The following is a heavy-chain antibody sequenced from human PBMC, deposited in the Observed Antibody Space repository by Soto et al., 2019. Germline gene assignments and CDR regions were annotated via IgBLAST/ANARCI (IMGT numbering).Heavy chain of an antibody. CDR1: GYKFCNFL. CDR3: AKGLYVTSYGMDV. D-gene: IGHD2-21*02. J-gene: IGHJ6*02. V-gene: IGHV5-51*01. CDR2: IYPSDSDT. Sequence: PGESLKISCQGCGYKFCNFLIAWVRQMPGKGLEWMGIIYPSDSDTRYSPSFQGQVTISVDKSITTAYLQWSRLEASDTAIYYCAKGLYVTSYGMDVWGQGTTVTVSS.